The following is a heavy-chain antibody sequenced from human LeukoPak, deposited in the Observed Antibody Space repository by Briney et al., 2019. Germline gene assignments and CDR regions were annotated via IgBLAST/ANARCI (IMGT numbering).Heavy chain of an antibody. CDR1: GVSFSSYA. CDR3: AKARGATYGTYYFDY. Sequence: PGGALRHSCAASGVSFSSYAMNWVRQAPEKGREWASISGSGGDTYYADSVKVRFTISRDNSKNTLYLQMNSLRAEDTAVYYCAKARGATYGTYYFDYWGQGTLVTVSS. V-gene: IGHV3-23*01. CDR2: ISGSGGDT. D-gene: IGHD4/OR15-4a*01. J-gene: IGHJ4*02.